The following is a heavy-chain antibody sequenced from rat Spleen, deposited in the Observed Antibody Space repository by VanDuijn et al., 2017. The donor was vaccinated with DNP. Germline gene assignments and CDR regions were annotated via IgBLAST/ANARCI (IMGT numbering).Heavy chain of an antibody. V-gene: IGHV5-58*01. CDR2: ISYDGSST. D-gene: IGHD1-9*01. CDR3: ARHGYYGYNYGGFDY. Sequence: EVQLVETGGGLVQPGRSLKLSCVASGFIFSSYWMYWFRQAPGKGLEWVATISYDGSSTYYRDSVKGRFTISRDKAKSTLYLQRDSLRSEDTATYYCARHGYYGYNYGGFDYWGQGVMVTVSS. J-gene: IGHJ2*01. CDR1: GFIFSSYW.